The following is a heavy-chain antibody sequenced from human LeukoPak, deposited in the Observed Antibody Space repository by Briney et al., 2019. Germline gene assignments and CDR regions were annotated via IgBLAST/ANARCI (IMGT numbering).Heavy chain of an antibody. V-gene: IGHV3-20*04. D-gene: IGHD2-15*01. Sequence: GGSPRLSCAASGFTFDDYGMSWVRQAPGKGLEWVSGINWNGGSTGYADSVKGRFTISRDNAKNSLYLQMNSLRAEDTALYYCARAGIYCSGGSCYSWFDPRGQGTLVTVSS. CDR1: GFTFDDYG. CDR2: INWNGGST. J-gene: IGHJ5*02. CDR3: ARAGIYCSGGSCYSWFDP.